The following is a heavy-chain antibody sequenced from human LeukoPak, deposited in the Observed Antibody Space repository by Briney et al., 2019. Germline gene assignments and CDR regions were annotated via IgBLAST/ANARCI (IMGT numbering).Heavy chain of an antibody. V-gene: IGHV1-18*01. J-gene: IGHJ4*02. CDR1: GYTFGTST. D-gene: IGHD6-13*01. Sequence: GASVNVSCKAFGYTFGTSTITWVRQAPGQRLEWMGCISPKNGNTNYAQGVQGRVTMTTDTSRSTAYMELRSLRSDDTAVYYCARAEGVRSSWFDDYWGQGTLVTVSS. CDR3: ARAEGVRSSWFDDY. CDR2: ISPKNGNT.